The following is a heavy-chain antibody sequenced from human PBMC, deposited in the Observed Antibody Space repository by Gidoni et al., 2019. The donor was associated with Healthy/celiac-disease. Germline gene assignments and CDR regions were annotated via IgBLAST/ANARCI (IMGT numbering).Heavy chain of an antibody. CDR2: ISSSSSYI. CDR1: GFTFRSYS. Sequence: EVQLVESGGGLVKPGGSLRLSCAASGFTFRSYSMNWVRQAPGKGLECVSSISSSSSYIYYADSVKGRFTISRDNAKNSLYLQMNSLRAEDTAVYYCARVPEEGYCGGDCYGYWGQGTLVTVSS. V-gene: IGHV3-21*01. CDR3: ARVPEEGYCGGDCYGY. D-gene: IGHD2-21*02. J-gene: IGHJ4*02.